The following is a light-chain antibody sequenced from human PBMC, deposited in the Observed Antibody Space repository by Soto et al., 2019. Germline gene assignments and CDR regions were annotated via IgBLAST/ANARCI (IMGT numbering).Light chain of an antibody. CDR3: TSYTASDNFYV. Sequence: QSALTQPASVSGSPGQSITISCNGTSSDIGGHDYVSWYQQQSGKAPKLTIFEVSNRPSGVSNRFSGSKSGNTASLTISGLQAEDEADHYCTSYTASDNFYVFGSGPKVTVL. J-gene: IGLJ1*01. CDR2: EVS. V-gene: IGLV2-14*01. CDR1: SSDIGGHDY.